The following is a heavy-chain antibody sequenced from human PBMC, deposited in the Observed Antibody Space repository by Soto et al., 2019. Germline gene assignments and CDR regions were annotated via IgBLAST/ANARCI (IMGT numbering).Heavy chain of an antibody. J-gene: IGHJ2*01. CDR2: ITHSGAGT. Sequence: EVQLLQSGGGLEHPGGSLRLSCAASGFSFNNYAMIWVRQALGKGPEWVSLITHSGAGTYYADSVKGRFTISRDNSRNTVVLVMNFRRAEGTVKYYYTRGSFHCSSLTFLSNWYFDLWRRGNLVTLSS. CDR3: TRGSFHCSSLTFLSNWYFDL. D-gene: IGHD2-15*01. V-gene: IGHV3-23*01. CDR1: GFSFNNYA.